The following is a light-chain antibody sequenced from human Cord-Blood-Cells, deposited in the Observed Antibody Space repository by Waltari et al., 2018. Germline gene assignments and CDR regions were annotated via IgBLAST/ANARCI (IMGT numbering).Light chain of an antibody. CDR3: QQLNSYPLT. CDR2: AAS. J-gene: IGKJ4*02. V-gene: IGKV1-9*01. CDR1: QGLSSY. Sequence: DIQLTQSPSFLSASVGDRLTITCRASQGLSSYLAWYQQKPGKAPKPLIYAASTLQSGVPSRFSGSGSGTEFTLTISSLQPEDFATYYCQQLNSYPLTFGGGTKVEIK.